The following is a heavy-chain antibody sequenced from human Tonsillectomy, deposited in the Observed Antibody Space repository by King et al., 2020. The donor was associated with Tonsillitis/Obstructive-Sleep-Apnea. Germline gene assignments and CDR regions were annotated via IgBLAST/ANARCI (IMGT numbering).Heavy chain of an antibody. CDR3: ARVGSGDAFDF. CDR1: GYNFANYW. CDR2: IDPADSYA. J-gene: IGHJ3*01. V-gene: IGHV5-10-1*03. Sequence: DVQLVESGAEVKKPGESLRISCQVSGYNFANYWIIWVRQMPGQGLEWMGRIDPADSYANYSPSFQGHVTFSADKSINTAYLQWSSLRASDTAIYYCARVGSGDAFDFWGQGTLLTVSS. D-gene: IGHD1-26*01.